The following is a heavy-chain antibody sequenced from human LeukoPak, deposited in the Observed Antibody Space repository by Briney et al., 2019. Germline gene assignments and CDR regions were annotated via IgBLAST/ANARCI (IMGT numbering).Heavy chain of an antibody. CDR2: IQTSPSRSA. J-gene: IGHJ5*02. CDR3: SREGYSCPNWFDT. D-gene: IGHD4-11*01. Sequence: PSQTLSLTCTVSGASISSGLYYWNWIRQSAGKGLEWIGRIQTSPSRSANYNPSLKSRVTISVDTSKNQFSLKLTSVTAADTAVYYCSREGYSCPNWFDTWGQGTLVTVSS. V-gene: IGHV4-61*02. CDR1: GASISSGLYY.